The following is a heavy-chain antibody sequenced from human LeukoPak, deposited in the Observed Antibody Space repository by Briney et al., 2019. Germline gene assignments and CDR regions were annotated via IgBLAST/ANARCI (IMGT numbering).Heavy chain of an antibody. CDR3: ARDGSGDYYRGFYFDY. V-gene: IGHV3-7*01. J-gene: IGHJ4*02. CDR2: INQDGSEK. Sequence: GGSLRLSCAASGFTFNSYWMTWVRQAPGKGLESVANINQDGSEKKYVDSVKGRFTISRDNAKNSLYLQMNSLRAEDTAVYYCARDGSGDYYRGFYFDYWGQGTLVTVSS. D-gene: IGHD1-26*01. CDR1: GFTFNSYW.